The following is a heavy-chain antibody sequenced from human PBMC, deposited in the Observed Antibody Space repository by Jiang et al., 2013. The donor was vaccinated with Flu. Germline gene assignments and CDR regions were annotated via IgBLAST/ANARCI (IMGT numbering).Heavy chain of an antibody. CDR2: ISYDGSNK. D-gene: IGHD3-22*01. Sequence: GVVQPGRSLRLSCAASGFTFSSYGMHWVRQAPGKGLEWVAVISYDGSNKYYADSVKGRFTISRDNSKNMLYLQMNSLRAEDTAVYYCAREYYYDSSGYYYYYYYGMDVWGQGTTVTVSS. CDR3: AREYYYDSSGYYYYYYYGMDV. J-gene: IGHJ6*02. CDR1: GFTFSSYG. V-gene: IGHV3-33*05.